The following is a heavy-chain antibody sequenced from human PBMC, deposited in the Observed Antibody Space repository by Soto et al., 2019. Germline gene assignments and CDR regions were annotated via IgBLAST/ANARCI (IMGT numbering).Heavy chain of an antibody. CDR1: GYTFTGYY. V-gene: IGHV1-2*04. D-gene: IGHD3-22*01. CDR2: INPNSGGT. J-gene: IGHJ3*02. Sequence: ASVKVSCKASGYTFTGYYMHWVRQAPGQGLEWMGRINPNSGGTNYAQKFQGWVTMTRDTSISTAYMELGRLRSDDTAVYYCARSARYYYDSSGSKGHFDIWGQGTMVTVSS. CDR3: ARSARYYYDSSGSKGHFDI.